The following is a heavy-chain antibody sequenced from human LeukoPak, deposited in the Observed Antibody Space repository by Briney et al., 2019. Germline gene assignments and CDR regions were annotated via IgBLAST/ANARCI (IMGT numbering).Heavy chain of an antibody. J-gene: IGHJ4*02. D-gene: IGHD6-13*01. CDR1: GFTFDDYA. CDR3: VRGLYSSSWYDFDY. CDR2: ISWNSGSI. Sequence: PGGSLRLSCAASGFTFDDYAMHWVRQAPGKGLEWVSGISWNSGSIGYADSVKGRFTISRDNAKNSLYLQMNSLRAEDTAVFYCVRGLYSSSWYDFDYWGQGILVSVSS. V-gene: IGHV3-9*01.